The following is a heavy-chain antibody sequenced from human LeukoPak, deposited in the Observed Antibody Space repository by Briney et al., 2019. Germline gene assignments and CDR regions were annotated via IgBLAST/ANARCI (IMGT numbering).Heavy chain of an antibody. CDR3: ARVPSRSVVAATDYYMDV. Sequence: SETLSLTCTVSGGSISSSSYYWGWIRQPPGKGLEWIGSIYYSGSTYYNPSLKSRVTISVDTSKNQFSLKLSSVTAADTAVYYCARVPSRSVVAATDYYMDVWGKGTTVAVSS. CDR2: IYYSGST. D-gene: IGHD2-15*01. J-gene: IGHJ6*03. CDR1: GGSISSSSYY. V-gene: IGHV4-39*07.